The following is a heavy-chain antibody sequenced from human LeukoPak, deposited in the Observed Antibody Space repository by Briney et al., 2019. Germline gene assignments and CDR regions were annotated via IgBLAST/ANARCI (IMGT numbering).Heavy chain of an antibody. CDR3: AKEGRELSGNYYYYMDV. CDR1: GFTFSSYA. D-gene: IGHD3-10*01. CDR2: ISGSGGST. Sequence: GGSLRLSCAASGFTFSSYAMSWVRQAPGKGLEWVSAISGSGGSTYYAASVKGRFTISRDNSKNTLYLQMNSLRAEDTAVYYCAKEGRELSGNYYYYMDVWGKGTTVTVSS. V-gene: IGHV3-23*01. J-gene: IGHJ6*03.